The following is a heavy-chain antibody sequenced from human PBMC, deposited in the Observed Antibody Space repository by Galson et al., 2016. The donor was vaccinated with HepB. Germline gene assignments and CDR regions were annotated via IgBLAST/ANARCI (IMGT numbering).Heavy chain of an antibody. Sequence: SVKVSCKASGGPFSNSAFSWVRQAPGQGLAWMGGIIPVFGTTDFAHRFQGRVTITADESTSTVYMEMSSLKFEDTAIYFCAKPQDTIRYYYHALDVWGQGTTVTVSS. D-gene: IGHD1-14*01. V-gene: IGHV1-69*13. CDR1: GGPFSNSA. J-gene: IGHJ6*02. CDR2: IIPVFGTT. CDR3: AKPQDTIRYYYHALDV.